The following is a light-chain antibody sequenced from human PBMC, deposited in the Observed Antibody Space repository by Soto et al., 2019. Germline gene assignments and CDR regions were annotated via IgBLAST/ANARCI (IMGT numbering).Light chain of an antibody. V-gene: IGLV2-14*03. CDR3: SSYTSSNTYV. CDR2: DVS. J-gene: IGLJ1*01. Sequence: QSALTQPAPVSGSPGQSITISGTGTSGDIGGYDYVSWYQQHPGKAPKLMIYDVSNRPSGVSNRFSGSKSGTTASLTISGLQAEDEADYYCSSYTSSNTYVFGTGTKLTVL. CDR1: SGDIGGYDY.